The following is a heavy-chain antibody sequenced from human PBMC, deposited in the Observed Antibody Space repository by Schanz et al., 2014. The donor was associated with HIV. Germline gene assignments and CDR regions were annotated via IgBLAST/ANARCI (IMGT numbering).Heavy chain of an antibody. J-gene: IGHJ4*02. CDR3: AKVAIHSSGWLPFDY. CDR1: GFPFAAYA. V-gene: IGHV3-21*02. Sequence: EVLLVESGGGFVQPGGSLRLSCATSGFPFAAYAMTWVRQAPGKGLEWVSSIGSGGGYKYYADSVNGRFTISRDNAKNSLYLQMNSLRAEDTAVYYCAKVAIHSSGWLPFDYWGQGTLVTVSS. D-gene: IGHD6-19*01. CDR2: IGSGGGYK.